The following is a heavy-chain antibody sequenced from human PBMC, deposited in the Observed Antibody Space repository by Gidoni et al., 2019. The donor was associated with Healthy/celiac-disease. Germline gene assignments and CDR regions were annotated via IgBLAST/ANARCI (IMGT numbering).Heavy chain of an antibody. Sequence: QVQLQESGPGLVKPSETLSLTWTVSGGSISSYYWSWIRQPPGKGLEWVGYIYYSGSTNYNPSLKSRVTISVDTSKNQFSLKLSSVTAADTAVYYCARDPNLGSAFDIWGQGTMVTVSS. J-gene: IGHJ3*02. CDR2: IYYSGST. CDR3: ARDPNLGSAFDI. CDR1: GGSISSYY. V-gene: IGHV4-59*01.